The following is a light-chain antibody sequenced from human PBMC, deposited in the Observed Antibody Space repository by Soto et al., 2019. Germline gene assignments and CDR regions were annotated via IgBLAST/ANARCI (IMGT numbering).Light chain of an antibody. CDR1: QSISFY. Sequence: MHMAQSPSSLSSSVGDRGMITWRGSQSISFYLNWYLQKQGKAPDLLIAAESTLYSAVPSRFSGGGSGTNCTIPISRLKTEDVATYDCQQSYSIPRTFGGGTKVDI. CDR3: QQSYSIPRT. CDR2: AES. J-gene: IGKJ4*01. V-gene: IGKV1-39*01.